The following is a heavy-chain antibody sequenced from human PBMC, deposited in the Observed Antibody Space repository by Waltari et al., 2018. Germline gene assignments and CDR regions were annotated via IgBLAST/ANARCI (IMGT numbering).Heavy chain of an antibody. V-gene: IGHV4-34*01. CDR2: INHMGST. J-gene: IGHJ4*02. D-gene: IGHD3-3*01. CDR1: GGSFSGYY. CDR3: ARVGYDFWSGYSYYFDY. Sequence: QVQLQQWGAGLLKPSETLSLTCAVYGGSFSGYYWSWIRQPPGKGLEWIGEINHMGSTNYTPSLKSRVTISVDTSKNQFSLKLSSVTAADTAVYYCARVGYDFWSGYSYYFDYWGQGTLVTVSS.